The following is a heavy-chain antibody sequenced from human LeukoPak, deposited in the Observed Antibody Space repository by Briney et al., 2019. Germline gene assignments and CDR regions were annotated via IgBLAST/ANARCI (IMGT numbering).Heavy chain of an antibody. Sequence: SVKVSCKASGGTFSSYAISWVRQAPGQGLEWMGGIIPIFGTANYAQKFQGRVTITTDESTSTAYMELSSLRSEDTAVYYCAGTWGWWNGRYYFDYWGQGTLVTVSS. D-gene: IGHD7-27*01. CDR1: GGTFSSYA. J-gene: IGHJ4*02. CDR3: AGTWGWWNGRYYFDY. CDR2: IIPIFGTA. V-gene: IGHV1-69*05.